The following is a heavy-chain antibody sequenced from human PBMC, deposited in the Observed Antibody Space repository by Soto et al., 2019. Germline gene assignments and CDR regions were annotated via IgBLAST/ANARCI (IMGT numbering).Heavy chain of an antibody. CDR2: INPNSGGT. J-gene: IGHJ4*02. CDR1: GYTFTGYY. CDR3: ARGDFDWLFIYGGTDY. Sequence: ASVKVSCKASGYTFTGYYMHWVRQAPGQGLEWMGWINPNSGGTNYAQKFQGRVTMTGETSISTAYMELSRLRSDDTAVYYCARGDFDWLFIYGGTDYWGQGTLVTVSS. V-gene: IGHV1-2*02. D-gene: IGHD3-9*01.